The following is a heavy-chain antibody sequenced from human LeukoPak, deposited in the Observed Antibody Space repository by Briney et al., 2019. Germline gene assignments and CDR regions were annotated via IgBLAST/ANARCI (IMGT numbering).Heavy chain of an antibody. CDR1: GGSISSGGYS. V-gene: IGHV4-30-2*01. Sequence: PSQTLSLTCAVSGGSISSGGYSWSWIRQPPGKGLEWIGYIYHSGSTYYNPSLKSRVTISVDRSKNQFSLKLSSVTAADTAVYYCARGKYYGSGSYLDYCGQGTLVTVSS. CDR2: IYHSGST. D-gene: IGHD3-10*01. CDR3: ARGKYYGSGSYLDY. J-gene: IGHJ4*02.